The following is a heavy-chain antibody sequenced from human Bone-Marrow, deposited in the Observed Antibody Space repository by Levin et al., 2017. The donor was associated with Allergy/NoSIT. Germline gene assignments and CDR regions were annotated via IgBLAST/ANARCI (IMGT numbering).Heavy chain of an antibody. D-gene: IGHD3-10*01. Sequence: GESLKISCAASGFTFSSYAMHWVRQAPGKGLEWVAVISYDGSNKYYADSVKGRFTISRDNSKNTLYLQMNSLRAEDTAVYYCARLWFGELFFDYWGQGTLVTVSS. J-gene: IGHJ4*02. CDR2: ISYDGSNK. V-gene: IGHV3-30-3*01. CDR3: ARLWFGELFFDY. CDR1: GFTFSSYA.